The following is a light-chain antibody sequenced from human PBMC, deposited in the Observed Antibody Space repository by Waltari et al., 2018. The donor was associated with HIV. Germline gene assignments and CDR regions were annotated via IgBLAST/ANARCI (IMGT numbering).Light chain of an antibody. CDR2: RNE. CDR1: DSHVGNTF. CDR3: ASWDDKLSHWV. J-gene: IGLJ3*02. V-gene: IGLV1-47*01. Sequence: QSVLTQPPSASKTPGQRVLMSCSGTDSHVGNTFVSWFQQVPGGAPKLVIYRNERRPSGVPDRFSAAKSGSSASLAISGLQSDDEADYFCASWDDKLSHWVFGGGTKLTV.